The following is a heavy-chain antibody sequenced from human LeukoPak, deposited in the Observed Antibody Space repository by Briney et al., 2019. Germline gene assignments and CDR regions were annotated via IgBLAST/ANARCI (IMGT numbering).Heavy chain of an antibody. CDR2: IIPIFGTA. CDR1: GGTFSSYA. CDR3: ARATGGYDILTGYEARDY. Sequence: SVKVSCKASGGTFSSYAISWVRQAPGQGLEWMGGIIPIFGTANYAQKFQGRVTITADESTSTAYMELSSLRSEDTAVYYCARATGGYDILTGYEARDYWGQGTLVTVSS. J-gene: IGHJ4*02. D-gene: IGHD3-9*01. V-gene: IGHV1-69*13.